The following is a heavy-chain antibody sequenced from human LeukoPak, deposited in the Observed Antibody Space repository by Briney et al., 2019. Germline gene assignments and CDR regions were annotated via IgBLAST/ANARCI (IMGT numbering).Heavy chain of an antibody. CDR3: ARGALLWFGAKMEYYFDY. CDR2: INWNGGST. Sequence: PGGSLRLSCAASGFTFDDYGMSWVRQGPGKGLEGVSGINWNGGSTGYADSVKGRFTISRDNAKNSLSLQMSSLRAEDTAVYYCARGALLWFGAKMEYYFDYWGQGTPLTVSS. CDR1: GFTFDDYG. V-gene: IGHV3-20*04. J-gene: IGHJ4*02. D-gene: IGHD3-10*01.